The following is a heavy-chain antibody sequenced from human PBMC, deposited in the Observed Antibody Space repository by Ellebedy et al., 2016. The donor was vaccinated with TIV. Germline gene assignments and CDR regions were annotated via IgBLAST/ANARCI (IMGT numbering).Heavy chain of an antibody. V-gene: IGHV1-2*02. CDR2: INPNSGGT. CDR1: GYTFTGYY. J-gene: IGHJ6*03. D-gene: IGHD3-3*01. CDR3: ARGGDLEWLFHYYYYYYYMDV. Sequence: ASVKVSXKASGYTFTGYYMHWVRQAPGQGLEWMGWINPNSGGTNYAQKFQGRVTMTRDTSISTAYMELSSLRSEDTAVYYCARGGDLEWLFHYYYYYYYMDVWGKGTTVTVSS.